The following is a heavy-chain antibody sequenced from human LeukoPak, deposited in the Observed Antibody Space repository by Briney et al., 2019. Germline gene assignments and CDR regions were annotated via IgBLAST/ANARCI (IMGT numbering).Heavy chain of an antibody. CDR1: GFSLTTSGVG. D-gene: IGHD6-19*01. V-gene: IGHV2-5*02. Sequence: GPTLVKPTQTLTLTCTFSGFSLTTSGVGVGWIRQPPGRAPEWLALIYWDDDKRYSPSLKSRVTITKDTSKNQVVLTMTNMDPVETATYYCSRTRRGQIGWTNDYWGQGTLVTVSS. J-gene: IGHJ4*02. CDR2: IYWDDDK. CDR3: SRTRRGQIGWTNDY.